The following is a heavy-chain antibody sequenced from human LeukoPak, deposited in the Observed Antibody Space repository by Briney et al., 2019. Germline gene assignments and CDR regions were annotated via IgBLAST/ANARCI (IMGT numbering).Heavy chain of an antibody. CDR1: GFTFSRYA. CDR3: VIDRGAR. V-gene: IGHV3-21*05. J-gene: IGHJ4*02. Sequence: GGSLRLSCAASGFTFSRYAMNWVRQAPGKGLEWVSYINTDSSDIHYADSVKGRFTISRDNARNTLYLQLSSLRAEDTAVYYCVIDRGARWGQGTLVTVSS. CDR2: INTDSSDI.